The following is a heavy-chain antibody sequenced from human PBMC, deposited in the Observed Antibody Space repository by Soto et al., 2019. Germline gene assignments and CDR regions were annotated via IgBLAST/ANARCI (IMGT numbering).Heavy chain of an antibody. CDR3: AKDRLLRWDRGDLVGGGLDY. CDR1: GFTFSSYA. J-gene: IGHJ4*02. CDR2: ISYDGSNK. Sequence: PGGSLRLSCAASGFTFSSYAMHWVRQAPGKGLEWVAVISYDGSNKYYADSVKGRFTISSDNSKNTLYLQMNSLRAEDTAVYYCAKDRLLRWDRGDLVGGGLDYWGQGTLVTVSS. V-gene: IGHV3-30*18. D-gene: IGHD3-10*01.